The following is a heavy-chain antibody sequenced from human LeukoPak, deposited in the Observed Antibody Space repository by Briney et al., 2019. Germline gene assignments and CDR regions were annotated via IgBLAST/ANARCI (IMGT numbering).Heavy chain of an antibody. V-gene: IGHV3-23*01. Sequence: GGSLRLSCAASGFTFSSYAMSWVRQAPGTGLEWVSAISGSGGSTYYADSVKGRFTISRDNSKNTLYLQMNSLRAEDTAVYYCAKRVVHDYYYYGMDVWGKGTTVTVSS. CDR1: GFTFSSYA. J-gene: IGHJ6*04. CDR2: ISGSGGST. CDR3: AKRVVHDYYYYGMDV. D-gene: IGHD5/OR15-5a*01.